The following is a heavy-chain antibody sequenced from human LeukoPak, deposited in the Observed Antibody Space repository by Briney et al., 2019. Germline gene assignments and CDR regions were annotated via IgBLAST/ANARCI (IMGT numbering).Heavy chain of an antibody. D-gene: IGHD3-22*01. V-gene: IGHV3-30-3*01. CDR3: ARDRIGSSGYPNWFDP. Sequence: GRSLRLSCAASGFTFSSHAMHWVRQAPGKGLEWVAVISSDGSNKFYADSVKGRLTISRDNSKNTLFLQMNSLRSEDTALYYCARDRIGSSGYPNWFDPWGQGTLVTVSS. CDR2: ISSDGSNK. J-gene: IGHJ5*02. CDR1: GFTFSSHA.